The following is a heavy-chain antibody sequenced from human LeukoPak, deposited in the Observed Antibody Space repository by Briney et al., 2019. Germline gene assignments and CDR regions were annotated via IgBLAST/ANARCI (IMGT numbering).Heavy chain of an antibody. CDR1: GGSISSGGYY. J-gene: IGHJ4*02. CDR2: IYYSGST. V-gene: IGHV4-31*03. Sequence: SQTPSLTCTVSGGSISSGGYYWSWIRQHPGKGLEWIGYIYYSGSTYYNPSLKSRVTISVDTSKNQFSLKLSSVTAADTAVYYCARADTAMVIIDYWGQGTLVTVSS. CDR3: ARADTAMVIIDY. D-gene: IGHD5-18*01.